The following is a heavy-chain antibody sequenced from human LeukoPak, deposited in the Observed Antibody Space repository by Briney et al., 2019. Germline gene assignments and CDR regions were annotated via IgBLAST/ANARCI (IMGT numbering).Heavy chain of an antibody. CDR3: ARVWAYCGGDCYSSLDY. CDR2: VTSYNGDT. CDR1: GYTFTNYG. J-gene: IGHJ4*02. V-gene: IGHV1-18*01. D-gene: IGHD2-21*02. Sequence: ASVRVSCKASGYTFTNYGISWVRQAPGQGLEWMGWVTSYNGDTNYAQKFQGRVTMSTDTSTSTAYMELRSLRSDDTAVYYCARVWAYCGGDCYSSLDYWGQGTLVTVSS.